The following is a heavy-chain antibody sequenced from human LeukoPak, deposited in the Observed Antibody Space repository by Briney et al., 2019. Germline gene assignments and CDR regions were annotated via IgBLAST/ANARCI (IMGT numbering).Heavy chain of an antibody. CDR2: IYYSGST. Sequence: SETLSLTCTVSGGSISSYYWSWIRQPPGKALEWIGYIYYSGSTNYNPSLKSRVTISVDTSKNQFSLKLSSVTAADTAVYYCAREGLYGDYVWSLDYWGQGTLVTVSS. CDR1: GGSISSYY. V-gene: IGHV4-59*12. J-gene: IGHJ4*02. D-gene: IGHD4-17*01. CDR3: AREGLYGDYVWSLDY.